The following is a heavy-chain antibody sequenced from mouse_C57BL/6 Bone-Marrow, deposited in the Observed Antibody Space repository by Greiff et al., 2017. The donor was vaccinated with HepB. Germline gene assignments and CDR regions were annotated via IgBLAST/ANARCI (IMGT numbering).Heavy chain of an antibody. D-gene: IGHD4-1*01. V-gene: IGHV5-6*01. CDR3: ATGTVFAY. CDR1: GFTFSSYG. Sequence: EVHLVESGGDLVKPGGSLKLSCAPSGFTFSSYGMSWVRQTPDKRLEWVATISSGGSYTYYPDSVKGRFTISRDNAKNTLYLQMSSLKSEDTAMYYCATGTVFAYWGQGTLVTVSA. J-gene: IGHJ3*01. CDR2: ISSGGSYT.